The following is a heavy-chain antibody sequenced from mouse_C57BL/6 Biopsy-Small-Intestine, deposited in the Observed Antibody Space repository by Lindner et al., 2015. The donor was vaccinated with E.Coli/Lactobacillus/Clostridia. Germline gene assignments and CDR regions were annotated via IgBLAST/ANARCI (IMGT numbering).Heavy chain of an antibody. CDR1: GFNIKDDY. CDR3: TTGDYYGSRGDYFDY. V-gene: IGHV14-4*01. Sequence: VQLQESGAELVRPGASVKLSCTASGFNIKDDYMHWVKQRPEQGLEWIGWIDPENGDTEYASKFQGKATITADTSSNTAYLQLSSLTSEDTAVYYCTTGDYYGSRGDYFDYWAKAPLSQSPQ. CDR2: IDPENGDT. D-gene: IGHD1-1*01. J-gene: IGHJ2*01.